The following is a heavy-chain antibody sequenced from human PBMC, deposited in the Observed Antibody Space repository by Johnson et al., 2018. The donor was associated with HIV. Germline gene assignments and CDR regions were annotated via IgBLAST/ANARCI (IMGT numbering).Heavy chain of an antibody. CDR2: IRSNANNYAT. J-gene: IGHJ3*02. V-gene: IGHV3-73*01. Sequence: VQLVESGGGIKGPGGSLRLSCAASGFFFSGSAMHWVRQASGKGLEWVGRIRSNANNYATTYAASLKGRFTISRDDSKNTAYLQMNSLKTEDTAVYYCSYAFDIWGQGTMVTVSS. CDR1: GFFFSGSA. CDR3: SYAFDI.